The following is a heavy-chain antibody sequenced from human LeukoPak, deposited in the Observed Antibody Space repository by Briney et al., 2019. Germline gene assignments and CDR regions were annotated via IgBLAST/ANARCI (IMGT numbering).Heavy chain of an antibody. CDR1: GFTFRTSR. CDR3: ARDRAYSAFDY. V-gene: IGHV3-7*03. CDR2: INPDGSEK. Sequence: SGGSLRLSCAVSGFTFRTSRMTWVRQAPGRGLERVAIINPDGSEKYYLESLKGRITISRDNAENSVHLQMNSLKAEDTAIYYCARDRAYSAFDYWGQGTLVTVSS. J-gene: IGHJ4*02. D-gene: IGHD1-26*01.